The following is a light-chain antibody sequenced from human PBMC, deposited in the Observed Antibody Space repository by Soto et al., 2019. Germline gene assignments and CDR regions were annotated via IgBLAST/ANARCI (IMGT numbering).Light chain of an antibody. CDR3: QNYQSGHPIA. CDR1: QSVGTR. V-gene: IGKV3-20*01. J-gene: IGKJ5*01. Sequence: ERLLPTSQDTLSFSPVERAHIYFMAAQSVGTRLAWYQHKAGQAPRLLISGASSRATGIPDRFTGSGSETYFTLTIRRLQPEDFALYYCQNYQSGHPIAVGKGTRLEIK. CDR2: GAS.